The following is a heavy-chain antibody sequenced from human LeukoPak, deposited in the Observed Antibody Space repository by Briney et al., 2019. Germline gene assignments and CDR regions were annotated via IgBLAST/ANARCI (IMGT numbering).Heavy chain of an antibody. D-gene: IGHD3-22*01. CDR1: GFTFSDYY. CDR2: VSSGSSTI. J-gene: IGHJ4*02. V-gene: IGHV3-11*04. Sequence: GGSLRLSCAASGFTFSDYYMSWIRQAPGKALEWVSYVSSGSSTIYYADSVKGRFTVSRDNGKRSLYLHMNSLRAEDTAMYYCARTYYYDSSGYSGYWGQGTLVTVSS. CDR3: ARTYYYDSSGYSGY.